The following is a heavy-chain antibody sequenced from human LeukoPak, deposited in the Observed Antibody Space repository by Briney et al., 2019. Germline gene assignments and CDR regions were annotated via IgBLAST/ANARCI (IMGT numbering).Heavy chain of an antibody. CDR1: EFTVSSNY. Sequence: GGSLRLSCAVSEFTVSSNYMSWVRQAPGKGLEWVSVIYSGGTPYYADSVKGRFTISRDNSENTVYLHINSLRAEDTAVYYCTKMQGFCTGGSCYPRTFDIWGQGTMVSVSS. V-gene: IGHV3-66*01. CDR2: IYSGGTP. J-gene: IGHJ3*02. CDR3: TKMQGFCTGGSCYPRTFDI. D-gene: IGHD2-15*01.